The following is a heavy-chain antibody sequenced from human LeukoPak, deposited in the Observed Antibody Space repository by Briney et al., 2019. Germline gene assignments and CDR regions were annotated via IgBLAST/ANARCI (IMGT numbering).Heavy chain of an antibody. J-gene: IGHJ4*02. D-gene: IGHD4-17*01. V-gene: IGHV3-23*01. CDR2: ISGSGGST. Sequence: SGGSLRLSCAASGFTFSSYAMSWVRQAPGKGLEWVSAISGSGGSTYYADSVRGRFTISRDNSKNTLYLQMNSLRAEDTAVYYCARDLVEDYGDYSLGFMITDIDYWGQGTLVTVSS. CDR1: GFTFSSYA. CDR3: ARDLVEDYGDYSLGFMITDIDY.